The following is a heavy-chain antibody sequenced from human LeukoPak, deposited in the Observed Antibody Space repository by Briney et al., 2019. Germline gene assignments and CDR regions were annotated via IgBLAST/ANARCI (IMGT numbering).Heavy chain of an antibody. D-gene: IGHD6-19*01. J-gene: IGHJ5*02. V-gene: IGHV1-46*01. CDR2: INPSGGDT. CDR1: GYTFPSYY. CDR3: ARELRAVAGTGFDP. Sequence: GASVKVSCKASGYTFPSYYMHWLRQAPGQGLEWMGIINPSGGDTSYAQKFQGRVTMTRDTSTSTVYMELSSLRSEDTAVYYCARELRAVAGTGFDPWGQGTLVTVSS.